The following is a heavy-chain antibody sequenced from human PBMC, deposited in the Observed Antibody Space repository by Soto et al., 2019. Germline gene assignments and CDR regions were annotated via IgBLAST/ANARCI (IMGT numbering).Heavy chain of an antibody. Sequence: ASVKVSCKASGYSFTDYHIHWVRRAPGQGLEWLGRINPKSGGTSTAQKFQGWVTMTTDTSISTASMELTRLTSDDTAIYYCARGDSTDCSNGVCSFFYNHDMDVWGQGTTVTVSS. D-gene: IGHD2-8*01. CDR1: GYSFTDYH. J-gene: IGHJ6*02. V-gene: IGHV1-2*04. CDR3: ARGDSTDCSNGVCSFFYNHDMDV. CDR2: INPKSGGT.